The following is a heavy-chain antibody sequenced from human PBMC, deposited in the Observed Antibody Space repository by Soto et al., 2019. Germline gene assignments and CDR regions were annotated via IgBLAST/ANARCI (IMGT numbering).Heavy chain of an antibody. CDR1: GDTVSSNSAT. CDR2: TYYRSKWYN. D-gene: IGHD2-2*01. Sequence: QVQLQQSGPGLVKPSQTLSLTCAISGDTVSSNSATWNWIRQSPSRGLEWLGRTYYRSKWYNDLALSVRSRITINPDTSKNQFSLQLNSVTPEDTAVYYCARGLIVLVPGGIGLEQYYYGLDVWGQGTTVTVSS. CDR3: ARGLIVLVPGGIGLEQYYYGLDV. J-gene: IGHJ6*02. V-gene: IGHV6-1*01.